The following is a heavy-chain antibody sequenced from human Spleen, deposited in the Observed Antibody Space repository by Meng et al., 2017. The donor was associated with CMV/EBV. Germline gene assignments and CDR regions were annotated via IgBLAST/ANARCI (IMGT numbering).Heavy chain of an antibody. CDR2: IYYSGST. Sequence: SETLSLTCTVSGASFSGHYWSWIRQPPGKGLEWIGYIYYSGSTNYNPSLKSRVTISVDTSKNQFSLKLSSVTAADTAVYYCARATTVSSGSYPNWFDPWGQGTLVTVSS. CDR3: ARATTVSSGSYPNWFDP. J-gene: IGHJ5*02. V-gene: IGHV4-59*11. CDR1: GASFSGHY. D-gene: IGHD1-26*01.